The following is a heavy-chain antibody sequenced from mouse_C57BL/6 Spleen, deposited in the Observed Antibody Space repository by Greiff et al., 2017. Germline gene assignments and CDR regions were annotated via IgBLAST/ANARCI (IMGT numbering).Heavy chain of an antibody. CDR3: TRTCGSGPLYAMDY. V-gene: IGHV1-5*01. Sequence: EVQLQQSGTVLVRPGASVKMSCKTSGYTFTSYWMHWVKQRPGQGLDWIGAIYPGNSDTSYNQKFKGKAKLTAVTSASTAYMELSSLTNEDSAVYYCTRTCGSGPLYAMDYWGQGTSVTVSA. CDR1: GYTFTSYW. D-gene: IGHD1-1*01. CDR2: IYPGNSDT. J-gene: IGHJ4*01.